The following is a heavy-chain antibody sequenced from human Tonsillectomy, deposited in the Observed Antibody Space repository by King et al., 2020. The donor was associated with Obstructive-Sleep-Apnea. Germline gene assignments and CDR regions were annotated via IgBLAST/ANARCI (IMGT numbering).Heavy chain of an antibody. D-gene: IGHD6-19*01. Sequence: EVQLVESGGGLVQPGRSLRLSCVASGFTFDDYAMHWVRQAPGKGLEWGSGISWNSGSIGYVDSVKGRFTISRDNVKKSLYLQMNSLRVEDTALYYCAKDKDSSGWYADYWGQGTLVTVSS. V-gene: IGHV3-9*01. CDR2: ISWNSGSI. J-gene: IGHJ4*02. CDR1: GFTFDDYA. CDR3: AKDKDSSGWYADY.